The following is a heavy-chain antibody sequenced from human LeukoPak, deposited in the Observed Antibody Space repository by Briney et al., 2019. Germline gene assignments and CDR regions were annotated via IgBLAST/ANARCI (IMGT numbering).Heavy chain of an antibody. V-gene: IGHV1-2*02. D-gene: IGHD7-27*01. CDR3: ARDRGTGTDAIDI. Sequence: ASVKVSCKASGYTFTGYYMHWVRQAPGQGLEWMGWINPNSGGTNYAQKFQDRVTMTRDTSISTAYMELSRLRSDDTAVYYCARDRGTGTDAIDIWGQGTMVTVSS. CDR2: INPNSGGT. J-gene: IGHJ3*02. CDR1: GYTFTGYY.